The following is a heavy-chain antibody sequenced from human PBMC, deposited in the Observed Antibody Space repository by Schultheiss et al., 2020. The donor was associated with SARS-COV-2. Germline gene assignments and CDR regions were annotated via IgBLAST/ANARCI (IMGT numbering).Heavy chain of an antibody. Sequence: GGSLRLSCAASGFTFSSYGMHWVRQAPGKGLEWVGRIRSKANSYATAYAASVKGRFTISRDDSKNTAYLQMNSLKTEDTAVYYCTRHADDILTGYYAYYYYGMDVWGQGTTVTVSS. CDR3: TRHADDILTGYYAYYYYGMDV. J-gene: IGHJ6*02. D-gene: IGHD3-9*01. CDR1: GFTFSSYG. V-gene: IGHV3-73*01. CDR2: IRSKANSYAT.